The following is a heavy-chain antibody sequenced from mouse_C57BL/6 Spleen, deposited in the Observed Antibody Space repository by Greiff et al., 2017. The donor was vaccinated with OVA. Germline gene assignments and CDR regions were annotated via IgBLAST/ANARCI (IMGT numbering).Heavy chain of an antibody. CDR3: AREGYYVGFAY. D-gene: IGHD2-3*01. Sequence: QVQLQQPGAELVKPGASVKLSCKASGYTFTSYWMHWVKQRPGQGLEWIGMIHPNSGSTNYNEKFKSKATLTVDKSTSTAYMRLSSLTSEDSAVYYCAREGYYVGFAYWGQGTLVTVSA. CDR1: GYTFTSYW. J-gene: IGHJ3*01. V-gene: IGHV1-64*01. CDR2: IHPNSGST.